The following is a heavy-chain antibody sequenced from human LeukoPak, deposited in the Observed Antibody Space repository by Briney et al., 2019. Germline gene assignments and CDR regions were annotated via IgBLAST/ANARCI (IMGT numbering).Heavy chain of an antibody. Sequence: ASVKVSCKASGYTFTSYDINWVRQATGQGLEWTGWMNPNSGNTGYAQKFQGRVTMPRNTSISTAYMELSSLRSEDTAVYYCARGGPGDYYYYGMDVWGQGTTVTVSS. CDR3: ARGGPGDYYYYGMDV. V-gene: IGHV1-8*01. D-gene: IGHD1-14*01. CDR2: MNPNSGNT. J-gene: IGHJ6*02. CDR1: GYTFTSYD.